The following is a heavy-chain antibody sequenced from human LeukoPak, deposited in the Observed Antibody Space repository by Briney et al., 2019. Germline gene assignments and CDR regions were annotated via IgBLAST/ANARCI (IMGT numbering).Heavy chain of an antibody. CDR1: GGSINSGGYY. Sequence: SETLSLTCTVSGGSINSGGYYWSWIRQHPGKGLEWIGYIYYSGSTYYNPSLKSRVTISVDTSKNQFSLKLSSVTAADTAVYYCARVLRLPYYFDYWGQGTLVTVSS. CDR3: ARVLRLPYYFDY. D-gene: IGHD1-26*01. J-gene: IGHJ4*02. CDR2: IYYSGST. V-gene: IGHV4-31*03.